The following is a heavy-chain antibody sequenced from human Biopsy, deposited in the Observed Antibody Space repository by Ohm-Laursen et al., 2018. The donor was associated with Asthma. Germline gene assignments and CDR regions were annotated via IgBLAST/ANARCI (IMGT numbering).Heavy chain of an antibody. V-gene: IGHV4-59*12. CDR3: ARTTYGDDGFDP. Sequence: GTLSLTCAVSGGSINNFYWSWIRQPPGKGLESIGHVYYSGSTNYNPSLKSRVTISIDASKNQFSLKLTSVTAADTAVYYCARTTYGDDGFDPWGQGTLVTVSS. J-gene: IGHJ5*02. CDR1: GGSINNFY. D-gene: IGHD4-17*01. CDR2: VYYSGST.